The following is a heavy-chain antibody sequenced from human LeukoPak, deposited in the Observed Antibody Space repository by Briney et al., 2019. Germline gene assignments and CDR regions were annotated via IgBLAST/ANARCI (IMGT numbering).Heavy chain of an antibody. CDR3: ARVGVVAATD. CDR2: ISSSSSYI. J-gene: IGHJ4*02. D-gene: IGHD2-15*01. V-gene: IGHV3-21*01. Sequence: KTGGSLRLSCAASGFTFSSYSMNWVRQAPGKGLEWVSSISSSSSYIYYADSVKGRFIISRDNAKNSLYLQVNSLRAEDTAVYYCARVGVVAATDWGQGTLVTVSS. CDR1: GFTFSSYS.